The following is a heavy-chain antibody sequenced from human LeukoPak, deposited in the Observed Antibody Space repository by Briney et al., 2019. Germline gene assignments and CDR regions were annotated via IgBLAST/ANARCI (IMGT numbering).Heavy chain of an antibody. V-gene: IGHV3-30-3*01. CDR3: ARDGVLGSSGWYGLD. Sequence: GGSLRLSCAASGFTFSSYAMHWVRQAPGKGLEWVAVISYDGSNKYYADSVKGRFTISRDNSKNTLYLQMNSLRAEDTAVYYCARDGVLGSSGWYGLDWGQGTLVTVSS. CDR2: ISYDGSNK. CDR1: GFTFSSYA. J-gene: IGHJ4*02. D-gene: IGHD6-19*01.